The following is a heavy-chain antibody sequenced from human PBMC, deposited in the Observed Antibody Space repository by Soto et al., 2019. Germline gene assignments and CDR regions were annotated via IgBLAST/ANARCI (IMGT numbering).Heavy chain of an antibody. V-gene: IGHV4-31*03. CDR2: IYYYGST. Sequence: PSETLSLTCTVSGGSISSGGDYWSWIRQHPGKGLEWIGYIYYYGSTYYKSSLKSRASISIDTSQNQFSLKLTSVTAADTAVYYCARAGINSFRFQDWGQGTLVTVSS. CDR1: GGSISSGGDY. D-gene: IGHD1-20*01. J-gene: IGHJ1*01. CDR3: ARAGINSFRFQD.